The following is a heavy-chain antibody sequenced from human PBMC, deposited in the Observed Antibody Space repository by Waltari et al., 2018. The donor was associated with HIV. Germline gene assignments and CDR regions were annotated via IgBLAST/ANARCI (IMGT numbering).Heavy chain of an antibody. CDR3: ARHIVVVVAATPVSFDP. J-gene: IGHJ5*02. CDR2: INHSGST. CDR1: GGSFSGYY. Sequence: QVQLQQWGAGLLKPSETLSLTCAVYGGSFSGYYWSWIRQPPGKGLEWIGEINHSGSTNYNPSLKSRVTISVDTSKNQFSLKLSSVTAADTAVYYCARHIVVVVAATPVSFDPWGQGTLVTVSS. D-gene: IGHD2-15*01. V-gene: IGHV4-34*01.